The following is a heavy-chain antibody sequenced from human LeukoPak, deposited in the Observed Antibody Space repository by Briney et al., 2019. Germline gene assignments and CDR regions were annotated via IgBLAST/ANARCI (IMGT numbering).Heavy chain of an antibody. CDR2: ISGSGVST. J-gene: IGHJ4*02. V-gene: IGHV3-23*01. CDR3: AKGTNNYDY. CDR1: GFTFSNYA. Sequence: SGGSLRLSCAASGFTFSNYAMSWVRQAPGKGLEWVSTISGSGVSTYYADSVKGRFTVSRDNSKNTLYPQLNSLRAEDTAVYYCAKGTNNYDYWGQGTLVAVSS. D-gene: IGHD2-2*01.